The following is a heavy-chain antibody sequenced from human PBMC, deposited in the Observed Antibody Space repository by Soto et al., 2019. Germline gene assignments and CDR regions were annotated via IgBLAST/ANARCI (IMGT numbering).Heavy chain of an antibody. CDR2: MNPNSGNT. V-gene: IGHV1-8*01. J-gene: IGHJ5*02. CDR1: GYTFTSYD. CDR3: AREMRWLQFPWFDP. Sequence: QVQLVQSGAEVKKPGASVKVSCKASGYTFTSYDINWVRQATGQGLEWMGWMNPNSGNTGYAQKFQGTVTMTRNTSISTAYMELSSLRSEDTAVYYGAREMRWLQFPWFDPWGQGTLVTVSS. D-gene: IGHD5-12*01.